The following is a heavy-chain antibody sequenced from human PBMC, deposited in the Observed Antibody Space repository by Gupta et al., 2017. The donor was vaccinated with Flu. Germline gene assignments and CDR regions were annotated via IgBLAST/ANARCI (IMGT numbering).Heavy chain of an antibody. V-gene: IGHV3-30*03. CDR2: IPHDGKNV. CDR1: GFTVSTYG. Sequence: QAQLVESGGGVVQSGRSLRLSCVSSGFTVSTYGIHWVRQAPGKGLEWVSFIPHDGKNVDYADSVKGRLTTVRDNSRNTVFLQMDSLSPDDTATSFCARAAKWSWMQPQNSDWYFDLWGRGTVVTVS. J-gene: IGHJ2*01. D-gene: IGHD5-18*01. CDR3: ARAAKWSWMQPQNSDWYFDL.